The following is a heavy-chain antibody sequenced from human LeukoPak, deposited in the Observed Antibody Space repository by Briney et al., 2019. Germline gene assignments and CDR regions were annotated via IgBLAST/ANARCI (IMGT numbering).Heavy chain of an antibody. J-gene: IGHJ4*02. V-gene: IGHV4-31*11. CDR2: IYSSGAT. CDR1: GGSFSGYY. Sequence: SETLSLTCAVYGGSFSGYYWSWIRQHPGKGLEWIGYIYSSGATYYNPSLKSRVSISVDTSKNQFSLKLSSVTAADTAVYYCARALGYCSSTTCYDYWGQGTLVTVSS. CDR3: ARALGYCSSTTCYDY. D-gene: IGHD2-2*01.